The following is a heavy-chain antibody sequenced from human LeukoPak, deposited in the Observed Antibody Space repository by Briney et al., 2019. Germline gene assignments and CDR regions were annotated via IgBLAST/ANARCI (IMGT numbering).Heavy chain of an antibody. CDR1: GFTVSSNY. CDR2: ISGGGGST. Sequence: GGSLRLSCAASGFTVSSNYMSWVRQAPGKGLEWVSAISGGGGSTYYADSVKGRFTISRDNSKNTLYLQMNSLRAEDTAVYYCAKALTYYYGSGSTRFCYWGQGTLVTVSS. V-gene: IGHV3-23*01. D-gene: IGHD3-10*01. J-gene: IGHJ4*02. CDR3: AKALTYYYGSGSTRFCY.